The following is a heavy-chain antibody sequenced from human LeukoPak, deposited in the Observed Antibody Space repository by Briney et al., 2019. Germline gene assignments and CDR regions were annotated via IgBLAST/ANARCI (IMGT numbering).Heavy chain of an antibody. J-gene: IGHJ4*02. V-gene: IGHV1-18*01. CDR3: ARGDYVWGSYRNPVDY. D-gene: IGHD3-16*02. CDR2: ISAYNGNT. Sequence: ASMKVSCKASGYTFTSYGISWVRQAPGQGLEWMGWISAYNGNTNYAQKLQGRVTMTTDTSTSTAYMELRSLRSDDTAVYYCARGDYVWGSYRNPVDYWGQGTLVTVSS. CDR1: GYTFTSYG.